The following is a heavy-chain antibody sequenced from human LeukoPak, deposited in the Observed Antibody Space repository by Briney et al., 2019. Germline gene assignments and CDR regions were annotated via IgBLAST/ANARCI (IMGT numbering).Heavy chain of an antibody. D-gene: IGHD6-19*01. CDR3: ARDSSGRFDY. CDR1: GFTFSSYA. V-gene: IGHV3-23*01. J-gene: IGHJ4*02. CDR2: ISGSGGST. Sequence: PGGSLRLSCAASGFTFSSYAMSWVRQAPGKGLEWVSAISGSGGSTYYADSVKGRLTISRDNAKNSLYLQMNSLRAEDTAVYYCARDSSGRFDYWGQGTLVTVSS.